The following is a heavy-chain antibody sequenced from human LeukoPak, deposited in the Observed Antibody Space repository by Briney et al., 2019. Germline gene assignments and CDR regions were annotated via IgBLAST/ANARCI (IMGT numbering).Heavy chain of an antibody. CDR3: ARDVGARLPGY. J-gene: IGHJ4*02. D-gene: IGHD6-6*01. Sequence: SETLSLTCAVYGGSFSGYYWSWIRQPPGKGLEWIGEINHSGSTNYNPPLKSRVTISVDKSKNQFSLKLTSVTAADTAVYYCARDVGARLPGYWGQGTLVTVSS. CDR1: GGSFSGYY. CDR2: INHSGST. V-gene: IGHV4-34*01.